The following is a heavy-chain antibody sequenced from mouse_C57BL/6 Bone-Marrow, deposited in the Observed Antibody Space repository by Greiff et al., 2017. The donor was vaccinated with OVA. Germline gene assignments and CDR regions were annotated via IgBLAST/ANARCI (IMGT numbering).Heavy chain of an antibody. CDR2: ISSGGSYT. Sequence: EVMLVESGGDLVKPGGSLKLSCAASGYTFSSYGMSWVRQTPDKRLEWVATISSGGSYTYYPDSVKGRFTISRDNAKNTLYLQMSSLKSEDTAMYYCARNYGPWYFDFWGTGTTVTVSS. J-gene: IGHJ1*03. V-gene: IGHV5-6*01. D-gene: IGHD1-1*01. CDR3: ARNYGPWYFDF. CDR1: GYTFSSYG.